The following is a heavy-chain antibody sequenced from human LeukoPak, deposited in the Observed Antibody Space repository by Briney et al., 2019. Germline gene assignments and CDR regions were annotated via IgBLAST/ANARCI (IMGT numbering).Heavy chain of an antibody. Sequence: PGGSLRLSRAASGFSFDDYGMSWVRQAPGKGLEWVSGINWNGGSTGYADSVKGRFTISRDNAKNSLYLQMNSLRAEDTALYYCARGTSDARYYFDYWGQGILVTVSS. CDR1: GFSFDDYG. CDR3: ARGTSDARYYFDY. J-gene: IGHJ4*02. V-gene: IGHV3-20*04. D-gene: IGHD1-1*01. CDR2: INWNGGST.